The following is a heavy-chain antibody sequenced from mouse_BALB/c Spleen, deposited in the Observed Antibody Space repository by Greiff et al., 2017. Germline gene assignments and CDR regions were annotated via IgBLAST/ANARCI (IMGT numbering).Heavy chain of an antibody. J-gene: IGHJ2*01. D-gene: IGHD2-4*01. CDR1: GYAFTNYL. CDR2: INPGSGGT. CDR3: ARYDYDGYYFDY. V-gene: IGHV1-54*03. Sequence: QVQLQQSGAELVRPGTSVKVSCKASGYAFTNYLIEWVKQRPGQGLEWIGVINPGSGGTNYNEKFKGKATLTADKSSSTAYMLLSSLTSDDSAVYFCARYDYDGYYFDYWGQGTTLTVSS.